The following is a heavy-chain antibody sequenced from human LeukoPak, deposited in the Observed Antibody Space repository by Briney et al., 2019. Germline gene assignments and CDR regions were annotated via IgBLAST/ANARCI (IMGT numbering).Heavy chain of an antibody. D-gene: IGHD3-10*01. CDR1: GGSISSHY. J-gene: IGHJ5*02. Sequence: SETLSLTCTVSGGSISSHYWSWVRQPPGKGLEWIGYISTSGSTSYNPSLKSRVAILGDTSMNQFSLKLTSVTAADTAVYYCARHATGSYSVPWLDPWGQGTLVTVSS. CDR2: ISTSGST. CDR3: ARHATGSYSVPWLDP. V-gene: IGHV4-59*08.